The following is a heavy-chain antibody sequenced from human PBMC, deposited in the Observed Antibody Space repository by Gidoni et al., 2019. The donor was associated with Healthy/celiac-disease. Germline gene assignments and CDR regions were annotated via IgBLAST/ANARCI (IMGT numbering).Heavy chain of an antibody. D-gene: IGHD3-22*01. J-gene: IGHJ4*02. V-gene: IGHV3-21*01. CDR2: ISSSSSYI. CDR1: GFTFSSYS. CDR3: QRGGYYYDSSGYPPSDY. Sequence: EVQLVESGGGLVKPGGSLRLSCAASGFTFSSYSMNWVRQAPGKGLEWFSSISSSSSYIYYADSVKGRFTISRDNAKNSLYLQMNSLRAEDTAVYYCQRGGYYYDSSGYPPSDYWGQGTLVTVSS.